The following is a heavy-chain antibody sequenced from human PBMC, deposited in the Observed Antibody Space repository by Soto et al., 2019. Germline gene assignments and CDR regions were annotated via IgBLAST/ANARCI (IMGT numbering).Heavy chain of an antibody. V-gene: IGHV1-18*01. CDR2: ISAYNGNT. CDR3: ASSGYSSGLNWFDP. Sequence: GASVKVSCKASGYTFASYGIRWVRQAPGQGLEWMGWISAYNGNTNYAQKLQGRVTMTTDTSTSTAYMELRSLRSDDTAVYYCASSGYSSGLNWFDPWGQGTLVTVSS. CDR1: GYTFASYG. D-gene: IGHD6-19*01. J-gene: IGHJ5*02.